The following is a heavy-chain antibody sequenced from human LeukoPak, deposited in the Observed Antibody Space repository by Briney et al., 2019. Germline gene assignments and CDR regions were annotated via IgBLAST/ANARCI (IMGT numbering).Heavy chain of an antibody. CDR1: GFTFSSYA. Sequence: GGSLRLSCAASGFTFSSYAMSWVRQAPGKGLEWVSAISGSGGSTYYADSVKGRFTISRDNAKNSLFLQMNSLRAEDTAVYYCARVTIVVVPAAMGGAFDIWGQGTMVTVSS. D-gene: IGHD2-2*01. CDR3: ARVTIVVVPAAMGGAFDI. V-gene: IGHV3-23*01. CDR2: ISGSGGST. J-gene: IGHJ3*02.